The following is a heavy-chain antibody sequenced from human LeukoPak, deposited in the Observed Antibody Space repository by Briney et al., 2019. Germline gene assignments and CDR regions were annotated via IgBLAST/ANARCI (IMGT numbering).Heavy chain of an antibody. V-gene: IGHV1-18*01. CDR3: ARAWRFCGGDCYYDY. CDR1: GYTFTSYG. D-gene: IGHD2-21*02. Sequence: GASVKVSCKASGYTFTSYGISWVRQAPGQGLEWMGWISDNNANTKYAQKFQGRVTMTTDTSTSTAYMELRTLRSDDTAVYYCARAWRFCGGDCYYDYWGQGTLVTVSS. CDR2: ISDNNANT. J-gene: IGHJ4*02.